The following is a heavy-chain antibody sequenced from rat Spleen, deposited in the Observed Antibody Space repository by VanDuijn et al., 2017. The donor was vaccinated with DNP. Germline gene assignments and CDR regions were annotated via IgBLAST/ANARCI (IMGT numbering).Heavy chain of an antibody. CDR1: GFSLTNYG. J-gene: IGHJ2*01. Sequence: QVQVKESGPGLVQPSRTLSLTCTVSGFSLTNYGVSWVRQPPGKGLEWIAAIWGGGSTDYNSALKSRPRISRDTSKSQVLLEMNSLQTEDTAMYFCARWHLYLSYFDYWGQGVMVTVSS. D-gene: IGHD1-2*01. CDR3: ARWHLYLSYFDY. V-gene: IGHV2-16*01. CDR2: IWGGGST.